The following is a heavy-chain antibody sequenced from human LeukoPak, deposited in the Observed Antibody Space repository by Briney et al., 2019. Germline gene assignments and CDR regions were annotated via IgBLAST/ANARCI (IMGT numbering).Heavy chain of an antibody. J-gene: IGHJ4*02. D-gene: IGHD4-23*01. CDR2: IIPIFGTA. V-gene: IGHV1-69*13. Sequence: SVKVSCKASGGTFSSYAISWVRQAPGQGLEWMGGIIPIFGTANYAQKFQGRVTITADESTSTAYMELSSLRSEDMAVYYCARVYGGNCLEKGCWGQGTLVTVSS. CDR1: GGTFSSYA. CDR3: ARVYGGNCLEKGC.